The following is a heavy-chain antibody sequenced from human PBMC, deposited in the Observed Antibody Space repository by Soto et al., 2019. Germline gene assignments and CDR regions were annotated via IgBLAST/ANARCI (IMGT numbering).Heavy chain of an antibody. D-gene: IGHD3-9*01. CDR3: AKDGGDYVLRYFDWSPGPDY. V-gene: IGHV3-30*18. Sequence: GGSLRLSCAASGFTFSSYGMHWVRQAPGKGLERVAVISYDGSNKYYADSVKGRFTISRDNSKNTLYLQMNSLRAEDTAVYYCAKDGGDYVLRYFDWSPGPDYWGQGTLVTVSS. CDR2: ISYDGSNK. J-gene: IGHJ4*02. CDR1: GFTFSSYG.